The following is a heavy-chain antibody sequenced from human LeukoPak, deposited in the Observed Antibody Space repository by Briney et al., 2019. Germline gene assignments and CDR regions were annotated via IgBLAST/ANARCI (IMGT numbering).Heavy chain of an antibody. CDR1: GYSISSDYY. CDR3: ARVTGYMIEDYFDY. Sequence: SETLSLTCTVSGYSISSDYYWGWIRQPPGKGLEWIGSIHHSGRTYYNPSLKSRVTISVETSKNQFSLKLSSVTAADTAVYYCARVTGYMIEDYFDYWGQGTLVTVSS. V-gene: IGHV4-38-2*02. CDR2: IHHSGRT. D-gene: IGHD3-22*01. J-gene: IGHJ4*02.